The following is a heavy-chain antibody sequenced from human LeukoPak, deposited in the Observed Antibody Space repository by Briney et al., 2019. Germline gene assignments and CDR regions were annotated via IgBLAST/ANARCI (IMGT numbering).Heavy chain of an antibody. D-gene: IGHD3-22*01. Sequence: GGSLRLSCAASGFIFSTYGISWVRQSPGTGLEWVSAINSRGTHTYYAESVRGRFTISRDNSKNTVYLQMNSLRAEDTAVYYCAKESTYYYDAGNWGQGTLVTVSS. CDR1: GFIFSTYG. V-gene: IGHV3-23*05. CDR3: AKESTYYYDAGN. CDR2: INSRGTHT. J-gene: IGHJ4*02.